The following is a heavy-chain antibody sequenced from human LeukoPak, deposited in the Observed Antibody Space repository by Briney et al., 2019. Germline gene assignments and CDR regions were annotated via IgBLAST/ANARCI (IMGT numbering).Heavy chain of an antibody. CDR2: ISYDGSNK. CDR3: ARSGDFYYYHYTMDV. CDR1: GFTFSSYD. D-gene: IGHD4-17*01. V-gene: IGHV3-30*19. J-gene: IGHJ6*04. Sequence: GRSLRLSCAASGFTFSSYDMHWVRQAPGKGREWVAFISYDGSNKYYTDSVKGRFTISRDNSKKTLYLQMDSLGAEDTTVYYCARSGDFYYYHYTMDVWGEGTTVTVSS.